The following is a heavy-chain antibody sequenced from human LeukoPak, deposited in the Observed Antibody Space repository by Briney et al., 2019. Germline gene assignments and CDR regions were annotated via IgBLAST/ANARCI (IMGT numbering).Heavy chain of an antibody. CDR3: ARADYGRDLGGFDP. J-gene: IGHJ5*02. Sequence: SETLSLTCVVSGYSISSGYFWGWIRQPPGKGREWIGSVYHSGRTYDNSSLKSRVTISVDTSKNQFSLKLRSVTAADTAVYYCARADYGRDLGGFDPWGQGTLVIVSS. V-gene: IGHV4-38-2*01. CDR1: GYSISSGYF. CDR2: VYHSGRT. D-gene: IGHD4-17*01.